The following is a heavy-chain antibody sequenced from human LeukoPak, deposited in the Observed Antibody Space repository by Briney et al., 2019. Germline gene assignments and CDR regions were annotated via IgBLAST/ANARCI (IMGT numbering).Heavy chain of an antibody. CDR3: ARAVYCSGGGCFWYFDL. V-gene: IGHV3-21*01. D-gene: IGHD2-15*01. J-gene: IGHJ2*01. CDR1: GFTFSSYW. Sequence: GGSLRLSCVVSGFTFSSYWMSWVRQAPGKGLEWVSLISSSSRFIYYGDSVKGRFTISRDNAKKSLYLQMNSLRAEDTAVYYCARAVYCSGGGCFWYFDLWGRGTLVTVSS. CDR2: ISSSSRFI.